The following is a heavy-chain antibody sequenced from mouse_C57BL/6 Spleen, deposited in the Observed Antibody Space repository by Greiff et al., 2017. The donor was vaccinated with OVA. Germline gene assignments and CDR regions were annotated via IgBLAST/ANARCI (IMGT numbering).Heavy chain of an antibody. V-gene: IGHV1-80*01. CDR1: GYAFSSYW. D-gene: IGHD2-4*01. J-gene: IGHJ4*01. CDR2: IYPGDGDT. CDR3: ARMNHDYDVDY. Sequence: ESGAELVKPGASVKISCKASGYAFSSYWMNWVKQRPGKGLEWIGRIYPGDGDTNYNGKFKGKATLTADKSSSTAYMQLSSLTSEDSAVYFCARMNHDYDVDYWGQGTSVTVSS.